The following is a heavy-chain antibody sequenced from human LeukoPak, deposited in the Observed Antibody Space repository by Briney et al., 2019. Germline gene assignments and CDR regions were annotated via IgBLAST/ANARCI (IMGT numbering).Heavy chain of an antibody. D-gene: IGHD3-3*02. CDR1: GFTFSDYW. J-gene: IGHJ4*02. Sequence: GGSLRLSCAVSGFTFSDYWVTWVRQTPGKGLEFVANINRDGSVKNYVDSVKGRFTISRDNAKYSLYLQMTSLRVDDTAIYYCARDPGFSSFDYWGQGTLVTVSS. CDR2: INRDGSVK. CDR3: ARDPGFSSFDY. V-gene: IGHV3-7*01.